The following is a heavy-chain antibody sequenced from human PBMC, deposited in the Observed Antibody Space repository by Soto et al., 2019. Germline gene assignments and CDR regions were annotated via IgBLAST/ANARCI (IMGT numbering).Heavy chain of an antibody. J-gene: IGHJ5*02. V-gene: IGHV4-31*03. D-gene: IGHD4-17*01. CDR2: ILYTGPA. CDR1: GGSINPGGYY. Sequence: VQLQESGPRLVKPSQTLSLTCTVSGGSINPGGYYWGWIRHLPGEGLEWIGHILYTGPAYYNQSLRRRVTVSIDASANQFLLHRYSVTAADTAMYYCARRIVDTTETFFNWFDPWGQGIVVTVSS. CDR3: ARRIVDTTETFFNWFDP.